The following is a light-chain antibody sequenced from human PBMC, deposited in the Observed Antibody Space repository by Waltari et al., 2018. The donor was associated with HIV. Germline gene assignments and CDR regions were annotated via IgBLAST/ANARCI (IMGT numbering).Light chain of an antibody. V-gene: IGLV2-8*01. CDR1: SSDVGGYTY. CDR2: EVT. CDR3: SSYAGSNNLV. J-gene: IGLJ3*02. Sequence: QSALTQPPTASGSPGQSVTISCTGTSSDVGGYTYVSWYQQHPGKAPKRMIYEVTRRPSGVPLRFSCSESGNTASRTFSGLQAEDEAEYYCSSYAGSNNLVFGGGTKLTVL.